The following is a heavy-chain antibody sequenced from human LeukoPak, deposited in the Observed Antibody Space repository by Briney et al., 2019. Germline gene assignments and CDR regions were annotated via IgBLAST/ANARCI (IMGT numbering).Heavy chain of an antibody. CDR2: IKQDGSET. D-gene: IGHD5/OR15-5a*01. J-gene: IGHJ4*02. V-gene: IGHV3-7*04. CDR3: ARHLAGDSLYRHFDY. Sequence: GGSLRLSCTAYAITLSDSWMSWVRQAPGKGLERVAKIKQDGSETNYVDSVKGRFTISRDNAKNSVFLQMSSPRGDDTAIYYCARHLAGDSLYRHFDYWGQGTLVTVSS. CDR1: AITLSDSW.